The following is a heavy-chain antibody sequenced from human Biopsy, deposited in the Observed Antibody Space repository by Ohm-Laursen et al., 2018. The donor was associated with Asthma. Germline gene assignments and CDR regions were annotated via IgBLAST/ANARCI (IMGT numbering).Heavy chain of an antibody. Sequence: ASVKVSCKASGYTFIGCHIHWMRQAPGQGLKWMGRINPNSGGTNYAQKFQGRVTMTRDTSISTAYMEVSRLRSDDTAMYYCARGQKSAGDRWFDPWGQGTLVTVSS. V-gene: IGHV1-2*06. J-gene: IGHJ5*01. CDR3: ARGQKSAGDRWFDP. CDR2: INPNSGGT. D-gene: IGHD6-13*01. CDR1: GYTFIGCH.